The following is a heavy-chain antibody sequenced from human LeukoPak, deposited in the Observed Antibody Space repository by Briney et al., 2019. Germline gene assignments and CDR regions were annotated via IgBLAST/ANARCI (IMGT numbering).Heavy chain of an antibody. CDR2: IYYSGST. D-gene: IGHD1-26*01. Sequence: PSETLSLTCTVSGGSISSYYWSWIRQPPGKGLEWIGYIYYSGSTNYNPSLKSRVTISVDTSKNQFSLKLSSVTAADTAVYYCARDRELAALDPWGQGTLVIVSS. J-gene: IGHJ5*02. V-gene: IGHV4-59*01. CDR1: GGSISSYY. CDR3: ARDRELAALDP.